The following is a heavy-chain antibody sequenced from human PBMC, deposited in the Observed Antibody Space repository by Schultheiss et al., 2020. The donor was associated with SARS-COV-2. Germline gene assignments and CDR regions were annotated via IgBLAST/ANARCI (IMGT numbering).Heavy chain of an antibody. Sequence: GGSLRLSCAASGFTFSSYWMSWVRQAPGNGLEWVANIKQDGREKYYVDSVKGRFTISRDNGKNSLYLQMNSLRAEDTAVYYCARADYGNNRTPYFDYWGQGTLVTVSS. J-gene: IGHJ4*02. CDR3: ARADYGNNRTPYFDY. V-gene: IGHV3-7*01. CDR1: GFTFSSYW. CDR2: IKQDGREK. D-gene: IGHD4-17*01.